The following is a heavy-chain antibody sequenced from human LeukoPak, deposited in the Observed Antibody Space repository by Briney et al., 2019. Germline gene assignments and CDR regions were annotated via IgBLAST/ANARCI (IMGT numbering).Heavy chain of an antibody. CDR1: GFTFSSYS. V-gene: IGHV3-21*01. CDR3: ARGTRSRGAFDI. Sequence: GGSLRLSCAASGFTFSSYSMNWVRQAPGKGLEWVSSISSSSSYIYYADSVKGRFTISRDNAKNSLYLQMNSLRAEDTAVYYCARGTRSRGAFDIWGQGTMVTVSS. J-gene: IGHJ3*02. CDR2: ISSSSSYI.